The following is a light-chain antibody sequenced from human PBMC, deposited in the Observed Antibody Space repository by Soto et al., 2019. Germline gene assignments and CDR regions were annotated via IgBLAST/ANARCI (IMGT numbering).Light chain of an antibody. CDR2: HAS. CDR3: QQSQGM. V-gene: IGKV1-5*01. Sequence: DIQMTQSPSTLSASVGDRVTITCRASQFISSWLAWYQQKPGKVPKLLIFHASNLESGVPSRFSGSGSGTDFTLTISSLQPEDFATYYCQQSQGMFGQGTKVDIK. J-gene: IGKJ1*01. CDR1: QFISSW.